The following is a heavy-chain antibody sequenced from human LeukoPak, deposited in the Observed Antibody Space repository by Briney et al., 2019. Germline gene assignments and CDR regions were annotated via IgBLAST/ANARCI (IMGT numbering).Heavy chain of an antibody. Sequence: PSETLSLTCTVSGGSISSYYWSWIRQPPGKGLEWIGYIYYSGSTNYNPSLKSRVTISVDTSKNQFSLKLSSVTAADTAVYYCARFAYSSGWYPRYRAYFDYWGQGTLVTVSS. CDR1: GGSISSYY. CDR2: IYYSGST. V-gene: IGHV4-59*12. CDR3: ARFAYSSGWYPRYRAYFDY. D-gene: IGHD6-19*01. J-gene: IGHJ4*02.